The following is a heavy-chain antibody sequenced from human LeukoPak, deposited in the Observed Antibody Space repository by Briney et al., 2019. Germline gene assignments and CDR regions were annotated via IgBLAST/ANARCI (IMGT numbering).Heavy chain of an antibody. CDR2: ISAYNGYT. V-gene: IGHV1-18*01. CDR1: GYIFTTYG. J-gene: IGHJ4*02. D-gene: IGHD6-13*01. CDR3: ARDHSSSGQLFDY. Sequence: ASVKVSCKASGYIFTTYGVSWVRQAPGQGLEWMGWISAYNGYTMCVQNLQDRLTMTIDTSTNTAYMELRSLRSDDTAVYYCARDHSSSGQLFDYWGQGTPVTVSS.